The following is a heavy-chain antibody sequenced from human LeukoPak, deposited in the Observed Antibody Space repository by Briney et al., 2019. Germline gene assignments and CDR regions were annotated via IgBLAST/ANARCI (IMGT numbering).Heavy chain of an antibody. J-gene: IGHJ6*04. D-gene: IGHD3-10*02. CDR3: AELGITMIGGV. CDR2: INWIGGST. CDR1: GFTFDDYA. Sequence: GGSLRLSCAASGFTFDDYAMSWVRQAPGKGLEWVSAINWIGGSTGYADSVKGRFIVSRDNAKNCLYLQMNSLRAEDTALYYCAELGITMIGGVWGKGTTVTISS. V-gene: IGHV3-20*04.